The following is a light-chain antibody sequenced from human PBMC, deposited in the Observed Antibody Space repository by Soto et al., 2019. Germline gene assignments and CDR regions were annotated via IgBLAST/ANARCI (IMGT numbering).Light chain of an antibody. V-gene: IGLV1-44*01. CDR1: TSNIGSNT. CDR2: NNN. J-gene: IGLJ1*01. Sequence: QPVLTQPPSASGTPGQGVPISCSGITSNIGSNTVNWYQQLAGTAPKLLIYNNNQRPSGVPDRFSGSNSGTSASLAIGGLQSEDEADYYCAAWDDSLNGYVFGTGTKVTVL. CDR3: AAWDDSLNGYV.